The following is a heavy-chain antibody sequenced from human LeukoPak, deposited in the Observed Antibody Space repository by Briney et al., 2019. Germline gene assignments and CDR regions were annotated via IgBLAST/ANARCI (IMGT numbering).Heavy chain of an antibody. J-gene: IGHJ4*02. CDR2: LYPSVSA. Sequence: SETLSLTSTVSGGSVSSYYWSWIRQRPGKGLEWNWYLYPSVSADSNPSLKSRVTTSLETSSNRIPVKLSCVSAAATAGHYCARTHDRDIGYYFDLWGEGTLVTAS. D-gene: IGHD2-15*01. CDR3: ARTHDRDIGYYFDL. CDR1: GGSVSSYY. V-gene: IGHV4-4*09.